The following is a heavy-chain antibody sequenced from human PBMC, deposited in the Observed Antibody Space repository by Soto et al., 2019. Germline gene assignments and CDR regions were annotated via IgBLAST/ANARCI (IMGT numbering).Heavy chain of an antibody. V-gene: IGHV3-23*01. Sequence: PGGSLRLSCAASGFPFSSYAMSWVRQAPGKGLEWVSAISGSGGSTYYADSVKGRFTISRDNSKNTLYLQMNSLRAEDTAVYYCAKDLRGEPIYFDYWGQGTLVTISS. J-gene: IGHJ4*02. CDR2: ISGSGGST. D-gene: IGHD3-16*01. CDR1: GFPFSSYA. CDR3: AKDLRGEPIYFDY.